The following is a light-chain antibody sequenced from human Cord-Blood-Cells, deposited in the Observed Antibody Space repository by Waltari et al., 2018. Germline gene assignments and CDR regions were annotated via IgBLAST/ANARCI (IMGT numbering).Light chain of an antibody. CDR3: QQYGSSPLT. CDR2: GAS. J-gene: IGKJ4*01. V-gene: IGKV3-20*01. CDR1: QSVSSSY. Sequence: EIVLTQSPGTLSLSPGERATLSCRASQSVSSSYLAWYQQKPGQAPRPLIYGASSRATSIPDRFSGSGSGTDFTLTISRLEPEDVAVYYCQQYGSSPLTFGGGTKVEIK.